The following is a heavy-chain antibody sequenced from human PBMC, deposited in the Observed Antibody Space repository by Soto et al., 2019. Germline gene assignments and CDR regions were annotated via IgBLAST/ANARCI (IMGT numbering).Heavy chain of an antibody. Sequence: KPSETLSLTCTVSGGSTTSVYWSWIRQPPGKGLEWLGYICHSLGAKYNPSLGSRGTISLDTSKNQLSLGLRSVTAADTAIYFCVRDLNGSGDYWGQGTLVTVSS. V-gene: IGHV4-59*01. D-gene: IGHD3-10*01. CDR1: GGSTTSVY. CDR3: VRDLNGSGDY. CDR2: ICHSLGA. J-gene: IGHJ4*02.